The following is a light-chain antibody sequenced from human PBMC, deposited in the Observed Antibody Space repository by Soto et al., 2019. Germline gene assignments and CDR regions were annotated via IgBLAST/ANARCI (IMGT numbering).Light chain of an antibody. Sequence: EIVMTQSPATLSVSPGERATLSCRASQSVRTNLAWYKQKPGQAPRPRIYGASTRATGIPARFSGSGSGTEFTLTISSLQSEDFAVYYCQHYNNWPLTFGGGTKVEIK. CDR2: GAS. J-gene: IGKJ4*01. CDR1: QSVRTN. V-gene: IGKV3-15*01. CDR3: QHYNNWPLT.